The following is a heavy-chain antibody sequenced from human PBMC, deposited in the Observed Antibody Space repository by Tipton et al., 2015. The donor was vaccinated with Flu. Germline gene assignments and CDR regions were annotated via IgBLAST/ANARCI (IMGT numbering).Heavy chain of an antibody. D-gene: IGHD3-10*01. Sequence: TLSLTCTVSGGSIGSFYWNWIRQPPGKGLEWIGYIYNNAYTKYNPSLKSRVTISIDTARNQFSQRLSSVTATDTAVYYCARSTYYYGSGSSDYWGQGTLVTVSS. J-gene: IGHJ4*02. CDR2: IYNNAYT. V-gene: IGHV4-4*09. CDR3: ARSTYYYGSGSSDY. CDR1: GGSIGSFY.